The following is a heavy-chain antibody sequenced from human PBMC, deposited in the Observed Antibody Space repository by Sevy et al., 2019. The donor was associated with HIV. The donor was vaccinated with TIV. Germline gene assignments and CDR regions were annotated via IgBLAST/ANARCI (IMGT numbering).Heavy chain of an antibody. V-gene: IGHV4-34*01. D-gene: IGHD3-9*01. CDR3: ARVFVSYDILTGYYIPDYYYYMDV. CDR1: GGSFSGYY. Sequence: SETLSLTCAVYGGSFSGYYWSWIHQPPGKGLEWIGEINHSGSTNYNPSLKSRVTISVDTSKNQFSLKLSSVTAADTAVYYCARVFVSYDILTGYYIPDYYYYMDVWGKGTTVTVSS. CDR2: INHSGST. J-gene: IGHJ6*03.